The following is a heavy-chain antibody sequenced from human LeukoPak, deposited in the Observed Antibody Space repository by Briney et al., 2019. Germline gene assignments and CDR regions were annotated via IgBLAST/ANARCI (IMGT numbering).Heavy chain of an antibody. CDR2: IDPSDSYI. Sequence: GESLKISCQVSGYYLSTYWITWVRQMPGKGLEWMGRIDPSDSYINYSPSFQGHVTISADKSINTAYLQWGSLRASDTAMYYCATHYDILTAFFSWGQGTLVTVSS. CDR3: ATHYDILTAFFS. V-gene: IGHV5-10-1*01. D-gene: IGHD3-9*01. CDR1: GYYLSTYW. J-gene: IGHJ4*02.